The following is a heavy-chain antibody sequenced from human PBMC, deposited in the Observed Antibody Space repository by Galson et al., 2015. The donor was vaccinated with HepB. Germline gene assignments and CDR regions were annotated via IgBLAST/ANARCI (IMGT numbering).Heavy chain of an antibody. CDR2: IYYSGNP. Sequence: ETLSLTCPVSGGSIRSSYWGWVRHPPGQGVEWVGDIYYSGNPDYNPSLKSRVPISVDTSKNHFSLKLSSVTAADTAVYYCARHRGVYDYVWGSDRYTPGGLGYWGQGTLVTVSS. V-gene: IGHV4-59*08. D-gene: IGHD3-16*02. CDR1: GGSIRSSY. CDR3: ARHRGVYDYVWGSDRYTPGGLGY. J-gene: IGHJ4*02.